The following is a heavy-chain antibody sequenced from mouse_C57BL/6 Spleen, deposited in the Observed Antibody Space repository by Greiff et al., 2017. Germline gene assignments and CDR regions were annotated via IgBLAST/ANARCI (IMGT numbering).Heavy chain of an antibody. J-gene: IGHJ1*03. Sequence: LQESGPELVKPGASVKISCKASGYAFSSSWMNWVKQRPGKGLEWIGRIYPGDGDTNYNGKFKGKATLTADKSSSTAYMQLSSLTSEDSAVYFCANYGNHAYWYFDVWGTGTTVTVSS. CDR2: IYPGDGDT. D-gene: IGHD2-1*01. V-gene: IGHV1-82*01. CDR3: ANYGNHAYWYFDV. CDR1: GYAFSSSW.